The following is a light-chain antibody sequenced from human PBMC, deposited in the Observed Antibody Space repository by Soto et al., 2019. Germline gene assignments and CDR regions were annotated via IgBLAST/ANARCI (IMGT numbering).Light chain of an antibody. Sequence: QSVLTQPASVSGSPGQSITIACTGTSSDVGSYNLVSWYQQHPGKAPKLMIYEVSKRPSGVSNRFSGSKSGNTASLPISGLQAEDEADYYCCSYAGSSTFYVFGTGNKVTVL. CDR3: CSYAGSSTFYV. J-gene: IGLJ1*01. CDR2: EVS. CDR1: SSDVGSYNL. V-gene: IGLV2-23*02.